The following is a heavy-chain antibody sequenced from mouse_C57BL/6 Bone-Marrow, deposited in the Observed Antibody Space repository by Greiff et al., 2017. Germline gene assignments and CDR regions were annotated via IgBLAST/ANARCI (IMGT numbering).Heavy chain of an antibody. CDR2: IYPGDGDT. V-gene: IGHV1-82*01. D-gene: IGHD2-2*01. CDR1: GYAFSSSW. J-gene: IGHJ2*01. CDR3: ARRGRLGYENYFDY. Sequence: QVQLQQSGPELVKPGASVKISCKASGYAFSSSWMNWVKQRPGKGLEWIGRIYPGDGDTNYNGKFKGKATLTADKSSSTAYMQLSSLTSEDSAVYVCARRGRLGYENYFDYWGQGTTLTVSS.